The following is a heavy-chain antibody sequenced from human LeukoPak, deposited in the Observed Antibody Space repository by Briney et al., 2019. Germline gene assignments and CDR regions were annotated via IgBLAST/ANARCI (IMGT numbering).Heavy chain of an antibody. Sequence: ASVKVSCKASGFTVSGYYIHWVRQAPGQGLEWMGWFNGNNGDTYNAQKFQGRVTPTRDTSTSTVYMDLSRLSSDDTAVYYCARDWNRGFDPWGQGTPVTVSS. CDR2: FNGNNGDT. CDR1: GFTVSGYY. J-gene: IGHJ5*02. D-gene: IGHD1-1*01. CDR3: ARDWNRGFDP. V-gene: IGHV1-2*02.